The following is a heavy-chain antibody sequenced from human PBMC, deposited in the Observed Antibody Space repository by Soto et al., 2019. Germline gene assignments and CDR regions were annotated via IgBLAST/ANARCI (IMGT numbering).Heavy chain of an antibody. CDR1: GFSLSTNGVG. D-gene: IGHD1-1*01. Sequence: QITLKESGPTRVKPTQTLTLTCTFSGFSLSTNGVGVGWIRQPPGKALERLALIYWHDDKRYRPSLKSRLTNTKDTSSYQVVLTMTNRDPVDTATYYCAHRAGLQGNWNGGYFDFWGQGALVTVSS. CDR2: IYWHDDK. V-gene: IGHV2-5*01. J-gene: IGHJ4*02. CDR3: AHRAGLQGNWNGGYFDF.